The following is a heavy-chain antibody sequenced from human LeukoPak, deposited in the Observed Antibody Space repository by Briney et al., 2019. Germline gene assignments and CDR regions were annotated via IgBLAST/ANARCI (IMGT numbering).Heavy chain of an antibody. CDR3: ARLGGFLVVPPAWGSDNWFDP. V-gene: IGHV5-51*01. CDR2: ISPGDSDT. J-gene: IGHJ5*02. CDR1: GCSFTTYW. D-gene: IGHD3-16*01. Sequence: GESLKISCKASGCSFTTYWIGWVRQMPGKGLEWMGIISPGDSDTKYSPSFQGQVTISADKSITTAYLQWSSLKASDTAIYYCARLGGFLVVPPAWGSDNWFDPWGQGTLVTVSS.